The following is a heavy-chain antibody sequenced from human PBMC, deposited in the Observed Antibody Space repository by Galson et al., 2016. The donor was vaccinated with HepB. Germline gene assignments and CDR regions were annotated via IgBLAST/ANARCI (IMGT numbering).Heavy chain of an antibody. V-gene: IGHV1-69*13. CDR2: IIPMFGTA. D-gene: IGHD3-22*01. Sequence: SVKVSCKASGGTFSSYGFSWVRQSPGQGLEWMGGIIPMFGTADYAQNLQDRFTITADESTSTVHMELSSLRSEDTAVYYCARVGNSDRSAYFVYWGQGTLVAVSS. J-gene: IGHJ4*02. CDR1: GGTFSSYG. CDR3: ARVGNSDRSAYFVY.